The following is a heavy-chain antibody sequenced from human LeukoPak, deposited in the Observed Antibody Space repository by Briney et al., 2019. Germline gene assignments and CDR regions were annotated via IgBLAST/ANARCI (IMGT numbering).Heavy chain of an antibody. J-gene: IGHJ6*03. CDR1: GFTFSSYW. Sequence: GGSLRLXCAASGFTFSSYWMSWVRQAPGKGLEWVANIKQDGSEKYYVDSVKGRFTISRDNAKNSLYLQMNSLRAEDTAVYYCARENYDFWSGYYAPGDYYYYYMDVWGKGTTVTVSS. D-gene: IGHD3-3*01. V-gene: IGHV3-7*01. CDR3: ARENYDFWSGYYAPGDYYYYYMDV. CDR2: IKQDGSEK.